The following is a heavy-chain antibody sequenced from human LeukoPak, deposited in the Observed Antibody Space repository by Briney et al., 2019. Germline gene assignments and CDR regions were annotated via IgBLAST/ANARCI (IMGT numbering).Heavy chain of an antibody. J-gene: IGHJ4*02. CDR2: INPNSGGT. V-gene: IGHV1-2*02. CDR1: GYTFTGYY. CDR3: ARDYGGPSWFGGMDY. D-gene: IGHD3-10*01. Sequence: ASVKVSCKASGYTFTGYYMHWVRQAPGQGLEWMGWINPNSGGTNYAQKFQGRVTMTRDTSISAAYMELSRLRSDDTAVYYCARDYGGPSWFGGMDYWGQGTLVTVSS.